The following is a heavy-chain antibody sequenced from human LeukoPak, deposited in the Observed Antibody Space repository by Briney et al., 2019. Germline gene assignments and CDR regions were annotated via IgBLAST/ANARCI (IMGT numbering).Heavy chain of an antibody. CDR2: IFCSRST. CDR3: TRAYYYDSSGFDYFDY. CDR1: VASLSSSNYY. V-gene: IGHV4-39*02. Sequence: SETLSLTCTVCVASLSSSNYYCGWICQPPGKGLASIGSIFCSRSTYYNSSVRSRVTISVDTYNNQFSLKLSSVTDEDTEVYYCTRAYYYDSSGFDYFDYWGQGTLVAVSS. D-gene: IGHD3-22*01. J-gene: IGHJ4*02.